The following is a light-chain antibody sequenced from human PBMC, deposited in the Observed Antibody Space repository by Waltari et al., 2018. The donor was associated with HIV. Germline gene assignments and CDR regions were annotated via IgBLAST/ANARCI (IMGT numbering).Light chain of an antibody. CDR2: YNN. J-gene: IGLJ3*02. V-gene: IGLV1-44*01. CDR1: SSNIGSNT. CDR3: AAWDDSLMGV. Sequence: QSVLTQPPSASGTPGQRVTISCSGSSSNIGSNTVNWYQQLPGTSPKLLIYYNNHRPSGVPDRFSGSKSGTSASLAISGLQSEDEADYYCAAWDDSLMGVFGGGTRLTVL.